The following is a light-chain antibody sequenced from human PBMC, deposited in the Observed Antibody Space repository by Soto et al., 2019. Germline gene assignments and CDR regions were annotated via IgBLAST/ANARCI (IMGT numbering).Light chain of an antibody. J-gene: IGKJ5*01. CDR3: KQYGSSST. CDR1: QSVSNSY. Sequence: EIVLTQSPGTLSLSPGERATLSCRASQSVSNSYLAWYQQKPGQAPRLLFFGASIRDTGIQDRFSGSGSGTDFTLTIRRLEPEDFAVYYCKQYGSSSTCGQGTRLEIK. CDR2: GAS. V-gene: IGKV3-20*01.